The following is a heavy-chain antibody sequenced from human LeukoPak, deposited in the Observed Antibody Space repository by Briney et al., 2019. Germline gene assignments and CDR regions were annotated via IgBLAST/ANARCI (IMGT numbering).Heavy chain of an antibody. J-gene: IGHJ5*02. CDR2: IYYSGST. V-gene: IGHV4-39*01. D-gene: IGHD2-2*01. Sequence: SETLSLTCTVSGGSISSSSYYWGWIRQPPGKGLEWIGSIYYSGSTYYNPSLKSRVTISVDTSKNQFSLKLSSVTAADTAVYYCARHDIVVVPAAIRRNNWFDPWGQGTPVTVSS. CDR3: ARHDIVVVPAAIRRNNWFDP. CDR1: GGSISSSSYY.